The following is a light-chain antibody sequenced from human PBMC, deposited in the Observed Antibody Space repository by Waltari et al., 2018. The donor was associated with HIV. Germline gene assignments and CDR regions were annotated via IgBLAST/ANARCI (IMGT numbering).Light chain of an antibody. CDR2: LND. CDR1: QPDIHRNN. J-gene: IGLJ3*02. Sequence: QSVLTQPHSASGTPDQTVTVPCSGCQPDIHRNNVHWYQQPPGTAPKLLVSLNDQRPSGVPVRFSGSKSGTSASLVISGLRSEDEADYFCSVWDDSLAGWMFGGGTRLTVL. V-gene: IGLV1-47*01. CDR3: SVWDDSLAGWM.